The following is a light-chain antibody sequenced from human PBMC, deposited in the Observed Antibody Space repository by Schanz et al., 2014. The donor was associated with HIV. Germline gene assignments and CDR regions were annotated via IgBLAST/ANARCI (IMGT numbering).Light chain of an antibody. V-gene: IGKV3-11*01. J-gene: IGKJ4*01. Sequence: IVLTQSPGTLSLSPGERAALSCRASQSVSSYLAWYQQKPGQAPRLLIYDASNRATGIPARFSGGGSGTDFTLTISSLEPEDFAVYYCQQYGSSPLTFGGGTKVDIK. CDR2: DAS. CDR1: QSVSSY. CDR3: QQYGSSPLT.